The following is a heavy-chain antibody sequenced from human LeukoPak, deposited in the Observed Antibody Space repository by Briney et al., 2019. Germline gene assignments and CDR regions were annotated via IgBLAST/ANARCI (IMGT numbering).Heavy chain of an antibody. V-gene: IGHV4-34*01. D-gene: IGHD6-13*01. J-gene: IGHJ4*02. CDR3: ARTAAAGLASDY. CDR2: INHSGST. CDR1: GGSFSGYY. Sequence: SETLSLTCAVYGGSFSGYYWSWIRQPTGKGLEWIGEINHSGSTNYNPSLKSRVTISVDTSKNQFSLKLSSVTAADTAVYYCARTAAAGLASDYWGQGTLVTVSS.